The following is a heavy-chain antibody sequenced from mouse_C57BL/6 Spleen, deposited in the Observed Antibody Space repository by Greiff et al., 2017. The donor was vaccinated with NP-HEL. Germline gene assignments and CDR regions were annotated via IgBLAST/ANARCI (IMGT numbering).Heavy chain of an antibody. CDR1: GYTFTSYW. V-gene: IGHV1-64*01. CDR3: ARDYYYAMDY. CDR2: IHPNSGST. Sequence: QVQLQQPGAELVKPGASVKLSCKASGYTFTSYWMHWVKQRPGQGLEWIGMIHPNSGSTNYNEKFKSKATLTVDKSSSTAYMHLSSLTSEDSAVYYCARDYYYAMDYWGQGTSVTVSS. J-gene: IGHJ4*01.